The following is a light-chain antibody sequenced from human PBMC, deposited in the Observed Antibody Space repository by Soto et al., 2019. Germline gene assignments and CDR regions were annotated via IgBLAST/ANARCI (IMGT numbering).Light chain of an antibody. V-gene: IGKV1-39*01. CDR3: QQLSSYPIT. CDR1: QSISSY. CDR2: AAS. J-gene: IGKJ5*01. Sequence: DIQMTQSPSSLSASVGDRVTITCGASQSISSYLNWYQQKPGKAPKLLIYAASSLQSVVPSRFSGSGSGIDFTFTISSLQLEDIATYYCQQLSSYPITFGQGTRLEIK.